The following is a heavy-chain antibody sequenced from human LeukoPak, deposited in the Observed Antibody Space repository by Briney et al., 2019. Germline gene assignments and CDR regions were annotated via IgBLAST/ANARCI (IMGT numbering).Heavy chain of an antibody. V-gene: IGHV1-69*05. CDR2: ITPIFGTA. Sequence: GASVKVSCKASGGTFSSYAISWVRQAPGQGLEWMGGITPIFGTANYAQKFQGRVTITTDESTSTAYMELSSLRSEDTAVYYCASSTVSPLIYHYYYMDVWGKGTTVTVSS. CDR1: GGTFSSYA. CDR3: ASSTVSPLIYHYYYMDV. D-gene: IGHD4-11*01. J-gene: IGHJ6*03.